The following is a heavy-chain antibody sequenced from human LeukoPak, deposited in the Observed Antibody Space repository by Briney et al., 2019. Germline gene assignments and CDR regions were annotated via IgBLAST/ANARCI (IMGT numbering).Heavy chain of an antibody. CDR1: GFTFSSYW. Sequence: GGSLRLSCAASGFTFSSYWMSWVRQAPGKGLEWVANIKQDGSEKYYVDSVKGRFTISRDNAKSSMWLQMNSLRDEDTAVYYCARDQTPFYWGRGSLVTVSS. CDR2: IKQDGSEK. V-gene: IGHV3-7*01. D-gene: IGHD2-15*01. J-gene: IGHJ4*02. CDR3: ARDQTPFY.